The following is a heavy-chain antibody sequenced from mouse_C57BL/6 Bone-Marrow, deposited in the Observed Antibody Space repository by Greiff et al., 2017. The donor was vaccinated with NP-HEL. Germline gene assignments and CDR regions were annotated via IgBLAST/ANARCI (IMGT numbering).Heavy chain of an antibody. CDR3: ASHYATY. V-gene: IGHV1-76*01. J-gene: IGHJ3*01. Sequence: QVHLQQSGAELVRPGASVKLSCKASGYTFTDYYINWVKQRPGQGLEWIARIYPGSGNTYYNEKFKGKATPTAEKSSSTAYMQLSSLTSEDSAVYFCASHYATYWGQGTLVTVSA. CDR2: IYPGSGNT. CDR1: GYTFTDYY. D-gene: IGHD1-1*02.